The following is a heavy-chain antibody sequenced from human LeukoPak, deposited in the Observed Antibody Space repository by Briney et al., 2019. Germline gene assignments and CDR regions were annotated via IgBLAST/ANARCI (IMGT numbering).Heavy chain of an antibody. V-gene: IGHV3-9*01. CDR2: ISWNSAGI. D-gene: IGHD2-8*01. CDR1: GFTFDDYA. J-gene: IGHJ6*02. CDR3: AKAFRTNSNYYYGLDV. Sequence: GGSLRLSCAASGFTFDDYAMHWVRQIPGKGLEWVSGISWNSAGIGYADSAKGRFTISRDNAKNSLYLQMNSLRGEDTALYYCAKAFRTNSNYYYGLDVWGQGTTVTVSS.